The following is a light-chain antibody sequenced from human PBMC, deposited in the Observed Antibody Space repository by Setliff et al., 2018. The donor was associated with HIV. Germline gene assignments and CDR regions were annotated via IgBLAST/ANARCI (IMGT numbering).Light chain of an antibody. CDR3: QVWDSRSDHYV. V-gene: IGLV3-21*01. CDR2: DDS. J-gene: IGLJ1*01. CDR1: NIGTKR. Sequence: YELAQPPSESAAPGKTATTTCGGNNIGTKRVHWYQQKPGQAPVLVVYDDSDRPSGIRERFSGSNSGNTATLTITRVEAGDEADYYCQVWDSRSDHYVFGTGTKVTVL.